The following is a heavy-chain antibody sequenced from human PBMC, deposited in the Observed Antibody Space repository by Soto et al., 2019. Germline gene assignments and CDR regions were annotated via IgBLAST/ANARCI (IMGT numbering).Heavy chain of an antibody. CDR3: AQQWLGTDYYYGMDV. J-gene: IGHJ6*02. CDR1: GGSISSSSYY. V-gene: IGHV4-39*01. CDR2: IYYSGST. D-gene: IGHD6-19*01. Sequence: SETLSLTRTVSGGSISSSSYYWGWIRQPPGKGLEWIGSIYYSGSTYYNPSLKSRVTISVDTSKNQFSLKLSSVTAADTAVYYCAQQWLGTDYYYGMDVWGQGTTVTVSS.